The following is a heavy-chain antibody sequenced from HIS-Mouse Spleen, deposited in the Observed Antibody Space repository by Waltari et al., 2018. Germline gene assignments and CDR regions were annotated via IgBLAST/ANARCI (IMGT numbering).Heavy chain of an antibody. Sequence: QLQLQESGPGLVKPSETLSLTCTVSGASISSSSYYRGWIRQPPGKGLEWIGSIYYSGSTYYNPSLKSRVTISVDTSKNQFSLKLSSVTAADTAVYYCAREIPYSSSWYDWYFDLWGRGTLGTVSS. CDR3: AREIPYSSSWYDWYFDL. D-gene: IGHD6-13*01. V-gene: IGHV4-39*07. CDR2: IYYSGST. CDR1: GASISSSSYY. J-gene: IGHJ2*01.